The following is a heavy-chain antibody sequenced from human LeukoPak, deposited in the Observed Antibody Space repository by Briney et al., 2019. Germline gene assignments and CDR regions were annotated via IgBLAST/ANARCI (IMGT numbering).Heavy chain of an antibody. Sequence: GGSLRLSCAASGFTFSDYYMSWIRQAPGKGLGWVSYISSSGSTIYYADSVKGRFTISRDNAKNSLYLQMNSLRAEDTAVYYCARDSHYGSGSYYTAVFDYWGQGTLVTVSS. CDR2: ISSSGSTI. J-gene: IGHJ4*02. CDR1: GFTFSDYY. CDR3: ARDSHYGSGSYYTAVFDY. V-gene: IGHV3-11*01. D-gene: IGHD3-10*01.